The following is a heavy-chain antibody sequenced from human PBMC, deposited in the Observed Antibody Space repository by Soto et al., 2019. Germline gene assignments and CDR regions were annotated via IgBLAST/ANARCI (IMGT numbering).Heavy chain of an antibody. D-gene: IGHD2-15*01. CDR3: SGCSGGACHQNYGMDV. Sequence: EVHLVESGGGLVKPGGSLRLSCAVSGFTFSSCTMNWVRQAPGKGLEWVSSISPSTSHIYYADSVKGRSTISRDNAKNLLFPQLNSLRAEVTSVYYCSGCSGGACHQNYGMDVWGQGTTVTVSS. J-gene: IGHJ6*02. CDR1: GFTFSSCT. V-gene: IGHV3-21*01. CDR2: ISPSTSHI.